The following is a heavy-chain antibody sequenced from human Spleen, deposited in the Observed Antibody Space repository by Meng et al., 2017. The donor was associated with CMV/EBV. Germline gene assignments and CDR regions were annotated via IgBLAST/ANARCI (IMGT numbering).Heavy chain of an antibody. CDR1: GFPFSNYG. D-gene: IGHD1-26*01. CDR2: IRLGGSDK. Sequence: GGSLRLSCAASGFPFSNYGVHWVRQAPGKGLEWVAFIRLGGSDKYYADSVKGRFGISRDNSKNTLYLQMNSLRVEDTAMYHCASGSYFPDSWGQGTLVTVSS. J-gene: IGHJ4*02. V-gene: IGHV3-30*02. CDR3: ASGSYFPDS.